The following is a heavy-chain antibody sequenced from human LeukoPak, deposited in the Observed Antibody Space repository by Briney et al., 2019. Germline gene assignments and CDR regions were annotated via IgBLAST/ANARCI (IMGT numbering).Heavy chain of an antibody. CDR2: IYYSGST. J-gene: IGHJ4*02. V-gene: IGHV4-59*08. CDR3: ASSSSSWYYFDY. Sequence: SETLSLTCTVSGGSISSYYCSWIRQPPGKGLEWIGYIYYSGSTNYNPSLKSRVTISVDTSKNQFSLKLSSVTAADTAVYYCASSSSSWYYFDYWGQGTLVTVSS. CDR1: GGSISSYY. D-gene: IGHD6-13*01.